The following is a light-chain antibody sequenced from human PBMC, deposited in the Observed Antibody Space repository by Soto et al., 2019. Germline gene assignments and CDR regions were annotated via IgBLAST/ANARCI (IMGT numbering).Light chain of an antibody. CDR1: QSVSTN. CDR2: GAS. J-gene: IGKJ1*01. CDR3: LQCGASWA. Sequence: ETVMTQSPATLSVSPGERATLSCRASQSVSTNLAWYQQKPGQTPRLLIYGASSRATGIPDRFSGSGSGTDFTLTVSRLEPEDFAVYYCLQCGASWAFGQGTKVDIK. V-gene: IGKV3-20*01.